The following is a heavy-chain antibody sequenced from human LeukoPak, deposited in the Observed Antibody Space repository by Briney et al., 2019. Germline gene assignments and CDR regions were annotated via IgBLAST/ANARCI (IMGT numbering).Heavy chain of an antibody. CDR3: AGGTGFIIKD. CDR1: GFTFSLHW. Sequence: PGGSLRLSCAASGFTFSLHWMNWVRRAPGKGLEWVANIKQDGSEKNYVDSVKGRFTISRDNAKNSLYLQMNNLRVEDMAMYYCAGGTGFIIKDWGQGTLVTVSS. CDR2: IKQDGSEK. J-gene: IGHJ4*02. D-gene: IGHD3-9*01. V-gene: IGHV3-7*03.